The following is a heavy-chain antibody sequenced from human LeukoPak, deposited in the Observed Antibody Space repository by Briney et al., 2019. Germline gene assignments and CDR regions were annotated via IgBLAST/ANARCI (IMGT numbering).Heavy chain of an antibody. CDR1: GFTFSSHR. D-gene: IGHD2-2*01. J-gene: IGHJ4*02. Sequence: GGSLRLSCAASGFTFSSHRMHWVRQAPGKGLVWVSRISSDGTNTNYADSVKGRFTISRDNSKNTLYLQMNSLRAEDTAIYYCAKYGVPAALYYFDYWGQGTLVTVSS. V-gene: IGHV3-74*01. CDR3: AKYGVPAALYYFDY. CDR2: ISSDGTNT.